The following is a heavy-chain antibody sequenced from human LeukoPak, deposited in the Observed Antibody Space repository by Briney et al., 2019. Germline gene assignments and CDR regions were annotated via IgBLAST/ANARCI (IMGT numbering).Heavy chain of an antibody. V-gene: IGHV4-39*02. CDR2: IYYSGST. Sequence: PSETLSLTCTVSGGSISSSSYYWGWIRQPPGKGLEWIGSIYYSGSTYYNPSLKSRVTISVDTSKNQYSLKLSSVTAADTAVYYCAREGSGSQGRIYWYFDLWGRGTLVTVSS. J-gene: IGHJ2*01. CDR3: AREGSGSQGRIYWYFDL. CDR1: GGSISSSSYY. D-gene: IGHD3-10*01.